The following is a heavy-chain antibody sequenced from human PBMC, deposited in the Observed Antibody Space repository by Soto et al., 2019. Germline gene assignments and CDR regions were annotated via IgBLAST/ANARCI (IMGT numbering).Heavy chain of an antibody. J-gene: IGHJ6*02. CDR3: AREGQQLQYYYYAMDV. Sequence: SVEVSSKARGGSFRSYARRWVRQSPGQGLEWMGGIIPIFGTANYAQKFQGRVTITADESTSTAYMELSSLRSEDTAVYYCAREGQQLQYYYYAMDVWGPATTVTVS. CDR1: GGSFRSYA. CDR2: IIPIFGTA. V-gene: IGHV1-69*01. D-gene: IGHD6-13*01.